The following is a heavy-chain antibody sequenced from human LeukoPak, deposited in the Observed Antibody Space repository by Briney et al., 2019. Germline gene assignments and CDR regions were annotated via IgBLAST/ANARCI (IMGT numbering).Heavy chain of an antibody. D-gene: IGHD1-26*01. J-gene: IGHJ4*02. CDR2: ISGSGGST. CDR3: AKGVGEQRLNSYFDH. Sequence: PGRSLRLSCAASGFTFSNFAMSWVRQAPEKGLEWVSAISGSGGSTYYADSVKGRFSISRDNSENMLYLQMNSLRAEDTALYYCAKGVGEQRLNSYFDHWGQGTLVTVSS. CDR1: GFTFSNFA. V-gene: IGHV3-23*01.